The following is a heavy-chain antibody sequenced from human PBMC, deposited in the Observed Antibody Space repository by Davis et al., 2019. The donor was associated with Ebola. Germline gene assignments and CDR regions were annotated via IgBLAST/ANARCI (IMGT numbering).Heavy chain of an antibody. D-gene: IGHD3-22*01. V-gene: IGHV4-31*03. CDR2: IHDSGST. CDR1: GGSISSGGYY. Sequence: LRLSCTVSGGSISSGGYYWSWIRQHPGKGLEWIGYIHDSGSTYYNPSLKSRLTISVDTSKNQFTLKLNSVTAADTAVYYCARGPVGHYYDSSGYYSVPRYFDYWGQGTLVTVSS. CDR3: ARGPVGHYYDSSGYYSVPRYFDY. J-gene: IGHJ4*02.